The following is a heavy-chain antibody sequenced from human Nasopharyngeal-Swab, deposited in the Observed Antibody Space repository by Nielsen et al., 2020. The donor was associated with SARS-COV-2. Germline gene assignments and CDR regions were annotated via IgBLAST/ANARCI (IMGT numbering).Heavy chain of an antibody. Sequence: LSLTCATSGFTFSPYTMTWVRQAPGKGLQWISYITSGNSVQYADSVRGRFTISRDNAKNSLYLQMNSLTAEDTAVYYCARERGGGYGDYWGQGTLVTVSS. CDR1: GFTFSPYT. V-gene: IGHV3-48*04. CDR2: ITSGNSV. J-gene: IGHJ4*02. CDR3: ARERGGGYGDY. D-gene: IGHD5-12*01.